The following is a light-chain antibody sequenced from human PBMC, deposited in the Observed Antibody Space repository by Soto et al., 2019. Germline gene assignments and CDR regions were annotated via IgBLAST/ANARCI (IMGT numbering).Light chain of an antibody. CDR1: QSVSSW. CDR2: DAS. V-gene: IGKV1-5*01. CDR3: QQYHNYWT. Sequence: DIQLTQSPSILSASVGDRVTITCRASQSVSSWLAWYQQKPGRAPKLLISDASRLPSGVPTRFSGRGSGTEFILTISSLQPDDYATYYCQQYHNYWTFGQGTRVEIK. J-gene: IGKJ1*01.